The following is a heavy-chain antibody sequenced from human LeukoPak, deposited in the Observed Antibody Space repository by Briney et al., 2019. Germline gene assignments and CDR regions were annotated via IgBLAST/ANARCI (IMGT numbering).Heavy chain of an antibody. CDR2: ISAYNGNT. J-gene: IGHJ5*02. Sequence: ASVKVSCKASGYTFTSYGISWVRQAPGQGLEWMGWISAYNGNTNYAQKLQGRVTMTTDTSTSTAYMELRSLRSDDTAVYYCARGSVPYYDFWSGYYPGWFDPWGQGTLVTVSS. CDR3: ARGSVPYYDFWSGYYPGWFDP. V-gene: IGHV1-18*01. D-gene: IGHD3-3*01. CDR1: GYTFTSYG.